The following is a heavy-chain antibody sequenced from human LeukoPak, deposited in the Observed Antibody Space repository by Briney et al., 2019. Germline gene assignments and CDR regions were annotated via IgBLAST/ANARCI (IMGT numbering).Heavy chain of an antibody. CDR1: GGSISSGGYY. D-gene: IGHD3-3*01. CDR2: IYYSGST. CDR3: ARQAPGYYDFWSGYYTDAAFDI. Sequence: SETLSLTCTVSGGSISSGGYYWSWIRQPPGKGLEWIGSIYYSGSTYYNPSLKSRVTISVDTSKNQFSLKLSSVTAADTAVYYCARQAPGYYDFWSGYYTDAAFDIWGQGTMVTVSS. J-gene: IGHJ3*02. V-gene: IGHV4-39*01.